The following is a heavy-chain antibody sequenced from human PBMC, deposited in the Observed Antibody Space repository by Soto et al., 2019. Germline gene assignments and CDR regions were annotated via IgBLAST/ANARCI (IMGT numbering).Heavy chain of an antibody. CDR2: IIPIFGTA. Sequence: GASVKVSCKASGGTFSSYAISWVRQAPGQGLEWMGGIIPIFGTANYAQKFQGRVTITADESTSTAYMELSSLRSEDTAVYYCARDKGGNTLDFDYWGQGTLVTVPQ. CDR3: ARDKGGNTLDFDY. D-gene: IGHD2-15*01. CDR1: GGTFSSYA. V-gene: IGHV1-69*13. J-gene: IGHJ4*02.